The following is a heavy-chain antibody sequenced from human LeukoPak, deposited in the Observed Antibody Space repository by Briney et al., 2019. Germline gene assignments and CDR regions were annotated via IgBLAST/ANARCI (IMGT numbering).Heavy chain of an antibody. Sequence: GGSLRLPCAASGFTFSGSAMHWVRQASGKGLEWVGRIRSKANSYATAYAASVKGRFTISRDDSKNTAYLQMNSLNTEDTAVYYCTRHQRPMGGRIVGATTPDAFDIWGQGTMVTVSS. V-gene: IGHV3-73*01. J-gene: IGHJ3*02. D-gene: IGHD1-26*01. CDR3: TRHQRPMGGRIVGATTPDAFDI. CDR1: GFTFSGSA. CDR2: IRSKANSYAT.